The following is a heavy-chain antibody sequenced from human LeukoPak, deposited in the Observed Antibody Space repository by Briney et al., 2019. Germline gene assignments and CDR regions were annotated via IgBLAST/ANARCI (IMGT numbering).Heavy chain of an antibody. Sequence: GGSLRLSCAGSGFTFSSYGMSWVRQTPGKGLEWVSAISGSGGSTYYADSVKGRFTISRDNSKNTLYLQMNSLRAEDTAVYYCARGLTIAVAATRYFDLWGRGTLVTVSS. J-gene: IGHJ2*01. CDR3: ARGLTIAVAATRYFDL. D-gene: IGHD6-19*01. CDR1: GFTFSSYG. V-gene: IGHV3-23*01. CDR2: ISGSGGST.